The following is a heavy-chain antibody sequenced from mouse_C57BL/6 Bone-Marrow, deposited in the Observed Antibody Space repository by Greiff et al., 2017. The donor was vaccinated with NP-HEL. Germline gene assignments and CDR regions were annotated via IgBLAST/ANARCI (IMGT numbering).Heavy chain of an antibody. CDR1: GYTFTDYY. V-gene: IGHV1-26*01. D-gene: IGHD1-1*01. Sequence: EVKLQQSGPELVKPGASVKISCKASGYTFTDYYMNWVKQSHGKSLEWIGDINPNNGGTSYNQKFKGKATLTVDKSSSTAYMELRSLTSEDSAVYYCASPQRYHYYAMDYWGQGTSVTVSS. CDR3: ASPQRYHYYAMDY. J-gene: IGHJ4*01. CDR2: INPNNGGT.